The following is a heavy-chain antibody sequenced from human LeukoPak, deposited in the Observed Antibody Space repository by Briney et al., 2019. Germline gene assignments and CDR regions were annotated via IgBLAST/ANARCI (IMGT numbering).Heavy chain of an antibody. CDR2: IWYDGSNK. CDR1: GFTFSSYG. D-gene: IGHD3-3*01. J-gene: IGHJ4*02. Sequence: GGSLRLSCAASGFTFSSYGMHGVRQAPGKGLDWVAVIWYDGSNKYYADSVKGRFTISRDNSKNTLYLQMNNLRSQDTALKYCAKAGETYDFWSGYYDYWGPGTLVTVSS. CDR3: AKAGETYDFWSGYYDY. V-gene: IGHV3-33*06.